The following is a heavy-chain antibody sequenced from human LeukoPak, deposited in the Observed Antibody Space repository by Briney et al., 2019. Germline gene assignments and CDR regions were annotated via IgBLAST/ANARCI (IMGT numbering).Heavy chain of an antibody. CDR3: AREEMATTSSTVSLDY. CDR2: MNPNSGNT. Sequence: ASVKVSCKASGYTFTSYDINWVRQATGQGLEWVGWMNPNSGNTGYAQKFQGRVTITRNTSISTAYMELSSLRSEDTAVYYCAREEMATTSSTVSLDYWGQGTLVTVSS. CDR1: GYTFTSYD. V-gene: IGHV1-8*03. D-gene: IGHD5-24*01. J-gene: IGHJ4*02.